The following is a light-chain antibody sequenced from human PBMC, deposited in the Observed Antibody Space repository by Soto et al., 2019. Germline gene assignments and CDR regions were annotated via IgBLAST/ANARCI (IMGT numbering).Light chain of an antibody. J-gene: IGKJ5*01. V-gene: IGKV3-11*01. CDR1: QSVSSN. CDR3: QQRTSWPIT. CDR2: DAS. Sequence: TQSPATLSVSPGDRATLPCRASQSVSSNLAWYQQKPGKAPRLLIYDASNRDTGIPARFSGSGSGTEFTLTISSLEPEDFAVYYCQQRTSWPITFGQGTRLEI.